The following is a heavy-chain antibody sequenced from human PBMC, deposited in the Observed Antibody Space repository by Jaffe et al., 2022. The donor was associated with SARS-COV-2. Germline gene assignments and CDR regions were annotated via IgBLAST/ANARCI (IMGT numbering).Heavy chain of an antibody. D-gene: IGHD3-16*02. Sequence: QVQLQESGPGLVKPSQTLSLTCTVSGGSISSGGYYWSWIRQHPGKGLEWIGYIYYSGSTYYNPSLKSRVTISVDTSKNQFSLKLSSVTAADTAVYYCAGAYDYVWGSYRSGPYYYGMDVWGQGTTVTVSS. V-gene: IGHV4-31*03. CDR3: AGAYDYVWGSYRSGPYYYGMDV. CDR1: GGSISSGGYY. J-gene: IGHJ6*02. CDR2: IYYSGST.